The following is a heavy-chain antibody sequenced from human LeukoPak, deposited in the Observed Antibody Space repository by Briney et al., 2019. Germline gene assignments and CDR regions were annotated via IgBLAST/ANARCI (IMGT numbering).Heavy chain of an antibody. CDR3: ALIGGLEPNPALDY. V-gene: IGHV3-21*01. D-gene: IGHD1-1*01. CDR2: ISSSSSYI. J-gene: IGHJ4*02. Sequence: GGSLRLSCAASGFTFSSYSMNWVRQAPGKGLEWVSSISSSSSYIYYADSVKGRFTISRDNAKNSLYLQMSSLRAEDTAVYYCALIGGLEPNPALDYWGQGTLVTVSS. CDR1: GFTFSSYS.